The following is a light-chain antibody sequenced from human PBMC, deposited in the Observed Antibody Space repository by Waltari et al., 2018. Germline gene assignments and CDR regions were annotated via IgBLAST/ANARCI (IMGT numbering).Light chain of an antibody. J-gene: IGKJ1*01. CDR3: QQYARIPRT. Sequence: SVLYTPNNKNYLAWYQQKPGLPPQLLIYWASTRESGVPDRFSGSGSGTDFTLTINSLQAEDVAVYYCQQYARIPRTFGLGTKVEIK. V-gene: IGKV4-1*01. CDR1: SVLYTPNNKNY. CDR2: WAS.